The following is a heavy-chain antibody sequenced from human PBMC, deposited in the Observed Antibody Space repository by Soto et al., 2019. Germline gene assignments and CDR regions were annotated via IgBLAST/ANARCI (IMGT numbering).Heavy chain of an antibody. CDR1: GFTFSSYA. V-gene: IGHV3-23*01. CDR2: ISGSGGST. D-gene: IGHD3-10*01. CDR3: AKGDRLLWFGELGY. Sequence: EVQLLESGGGLVQPGGSLRLSCAASGFTFSSYAMSWVRQAPGKGLEWVSAISGSGGSTYYADSVKGRFTISSDNSKNTLYLQMNSLRAEDTAVYYCAKGDRLLWFGELGYWGQGTLVTVSS. J-gene: IGHJ4*02.